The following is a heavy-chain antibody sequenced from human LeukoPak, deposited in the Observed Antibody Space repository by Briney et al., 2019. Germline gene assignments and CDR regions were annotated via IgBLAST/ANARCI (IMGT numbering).Heavy chain of an antibody. CDR1: GYTFTTYW. D-gene: IGHD6-13*01. J-gene: IGHJ4*02. Sequence: PGGSLRLSCAASGYTFTTYWIHWVRQAPGKGLVWVSLINSDGSNTGYADSAKGRFTISRDNAKNMVYLQMNSLRAEDTAVYYCIRDSSSSFDYWGQGTLVTVSS. CDR2: INSDGSNT. CDR3: IRDSSSSFDY. V-gene: IGHV3-74*01.